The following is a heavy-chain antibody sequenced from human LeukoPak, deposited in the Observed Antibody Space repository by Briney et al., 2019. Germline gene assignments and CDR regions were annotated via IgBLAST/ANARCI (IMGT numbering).Heavy chain of an antibody. J-gene: IGHJ3*01. D-gene: IGHD3-16*02. Sequence: PGGSLRPSCAASGFTFDDYVLHWVRHASGRGLEWVSLISGDGDSTYYADSVKGRFTISRDNTKNSLYMQMSSLRIEDTGLYYCVKVYGSGSHRNAFDVWGQGTMVTVSS. CDR2: ISGDGDST. CDR3: VKVYGSGSHRNAFDV. V-gene: IGHV3-43*02. CDR1: GFTFDDYV.